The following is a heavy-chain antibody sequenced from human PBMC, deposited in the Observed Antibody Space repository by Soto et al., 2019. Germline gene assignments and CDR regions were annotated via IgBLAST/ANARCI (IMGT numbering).Heavy chain of an antibody. J-gene: IGHJ5*02. V-gene: IGHV4-61*01. CDR3: AMSQGDCSGGSCYSMEYNWFDP. D-gene: IGHD2-15*01. CDR1: GGSVSSGSYY. Sequence: ASETLSLTCTVSGGSVSSGSYYCTWIRQPPGKRLEWIGYIYYSGSTNYNPSLKSRVTISVDTSKNQFSLKLSSVTAADTAVYYCAMSQGDCSGGSCYSMEYNWFDPWGQGTLVTVSS. CDR2: IYYSGST.